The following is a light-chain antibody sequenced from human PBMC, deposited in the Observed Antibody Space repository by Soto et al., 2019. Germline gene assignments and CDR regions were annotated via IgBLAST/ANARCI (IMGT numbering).Light chain of an antibody. CDR3: QQYGRSPFT. J-gene: IGKJ3*01. CDR2: GAS. V-gene: IGKV3-20*01. CDR1: QSVSSNS. Sequence: EVLLTQSPGTLSLSPGERATLSCRASQSVSSNSLAWYQQKPGQAPRLLIYGASRRATGIPDRFSGSGSGTDFTLTISRLEPEDFAVYYCQQYGRSPFTFGPGTKVDIK.